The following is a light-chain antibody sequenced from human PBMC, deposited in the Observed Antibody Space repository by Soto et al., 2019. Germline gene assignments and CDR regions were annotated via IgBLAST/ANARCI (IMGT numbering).Light chain of an antibody. CDR1: QDISNY. CDR3: LQYNSFPYT. CDR2: GAS. J-gene: IGKJ2*01. Sequence: DIQMTQSPSAMSASVGDRVTITCRASQDISNYLAWFQQKPGKVPKRLIYGASSLQSGVPSRFSGSGSGTEFTLTISSLQPEDFVTYFCLQYNSFPYTFGQGTKLEL. V-gene: IGKV1-17*03.